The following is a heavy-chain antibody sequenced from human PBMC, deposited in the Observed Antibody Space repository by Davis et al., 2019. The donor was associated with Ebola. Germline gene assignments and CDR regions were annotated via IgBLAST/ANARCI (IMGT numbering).Heavy chain of an antibody. Sequence: ASVKVSCKASGYTFTSYGISWVRQAPGQGLEWMGWISAYNGNTNYAQKLQGRVTMTTDTSTSTAYMELRSLRSDDTAVYYCARDCLWYVAGTPGCYYYGMDVWGKGTTVTVSS. J-gene: IGHJ6*04. CDR1: GYTFTSYG. CDR3: ARDCLWYVAGTPGCYYYGMDV. CDR2: ISAYNGNT. V-gene: IGHV1-18*01. D-gene: IGHD6-19*01.